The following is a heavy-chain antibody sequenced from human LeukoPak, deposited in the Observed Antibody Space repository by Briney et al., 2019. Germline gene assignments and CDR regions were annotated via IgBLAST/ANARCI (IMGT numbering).Heavy chain of an antibody. D-gene: IGHD6-19*01. CDR3: AILIAVAGPATFY. V-gene: IGHV3-23*01. CDR1: GFTFSSYA. CDR2: ISGSGDST. J-gene: IGHJ4*02. Sequence: GGSLRPSCAASGFTFSSYAMSWVRQAPGKGLQWVSSISGSGDSTYYADSVKGRFTISRDNSNNTLYLQMNSLRAEDTAVYYCAILIAVAGPATFYWGQGTLVTVSS.